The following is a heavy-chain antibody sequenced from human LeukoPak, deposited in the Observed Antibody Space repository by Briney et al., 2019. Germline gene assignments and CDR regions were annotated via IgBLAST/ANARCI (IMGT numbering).Heavy chain of an antibody. D-gene: IGHD2-15*01. CDR1: GFTFSRNW. CDR2: INQDGNMK. CDR3: ARDGYCSGGSCHPFDY. J-gene: IGHJ4*02. V-gene: IGHV3-7*01. Sequence: PGGSLRLSCAASGFTFSRNWMIWVRQAPGKGLEWVANINQDGNMKYYVDSVKGRFTISRDNAKNSLYLQMNSLRVEDTAVYYCARDGYCSGGSCHPFDYWGQGTLVTVSS.